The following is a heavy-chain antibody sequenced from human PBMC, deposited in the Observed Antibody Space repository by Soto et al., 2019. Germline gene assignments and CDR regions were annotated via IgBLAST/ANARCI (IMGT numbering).Heavy chain of an antibody. V-gene: IGHV4-34*01. CDR3: AAPSLTYSSSWVQGNDAFDI. Sequence: QVQLQQWGAGLLKPSETLSLTCAVYGGSFSGYYWSWIRQPPGKGLEWIGEINHSGSTNYNPSLKSRVTISVDTSKNQFSLKLSSVTAADTAVYYCAAPSLTYSSSWVQGNDAFDIWGQGTMVTVSS. J-gene: IGHJ3*02. D-gene: IGHD6-13*01. CDR2: INHSGST. CDR1: GGSFSGYY.